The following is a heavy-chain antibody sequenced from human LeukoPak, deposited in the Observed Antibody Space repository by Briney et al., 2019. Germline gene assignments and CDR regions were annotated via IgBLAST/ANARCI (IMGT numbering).Heavy chain of an antibody. CDR2: IIPIFGTE. CDR3: ARNGAGCSSTSCYVDY. CDR1: GGTFSSYA. J-gene: IGHJ4*02. V-gene: IGHV1-69*05. Sequence: SVKVSCKASGGTFSSYAISWVRQAPGQGLEWMGGIIPIFGTENYAQKFQGRVTITTHEPTSTAYMELSSLRSEDTGVYYCARNGAGCSSTSCYVDYWGQGTLVTVSS. D-gene: IGHD2-2*01.